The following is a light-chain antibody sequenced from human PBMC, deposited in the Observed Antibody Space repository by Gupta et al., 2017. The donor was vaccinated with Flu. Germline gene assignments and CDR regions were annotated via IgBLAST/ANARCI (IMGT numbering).Light chain of an antibody. CDR2: AAS. J-gene: IGKJ2*01. CDR1: QSIDRY. Sequence: PSSLSASLGDRVSITCRASQSIDRYLNWYQKKPGKAPKLLIHAASSLESGVPLRFIGSGSGTDFTLTINSLQPEDFANYYCQQSYSSPYTFGQGTNLEI. V-gene: IGKV1-39*01. CDR3: QQSYSSPYT.